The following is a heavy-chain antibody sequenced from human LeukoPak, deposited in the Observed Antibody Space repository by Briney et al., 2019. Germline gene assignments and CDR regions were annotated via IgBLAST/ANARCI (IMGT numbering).Heavy chain of an antibody. CDR1: GFTFSSYA. D-gene: IGHD4-17*01. J-gene: IGHJ4*02. CDR2: ISGSGGST. V-gene: IGHV3-23*01. CDR3: ARDTVNDYGDPTKDY. Sequence: PGGSLRLSCAASGFTFSSYAMSWVRQAPGKGLEWVSAISGSGGSTYYADSVKGRFTISRDKSKNTLYLQMNSLRAEDTAVYYCARDTVNDYGDPTKDYWGQGTLVTVSS.